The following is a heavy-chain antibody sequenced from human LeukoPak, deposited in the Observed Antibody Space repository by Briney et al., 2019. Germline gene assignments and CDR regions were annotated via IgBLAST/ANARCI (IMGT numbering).Heavy chain of an antibody. V-gene: IGHV1-2*02. Sequence: ASVKVSCKASGYTFTGYYMHWVRQAPGQGLEWMGWINPNSGGTNYAQKFQGRVTMTRDTSISTAYLQWSSLKASDTAMYYCARPGYGDDYYFDYWGQGTLVTVSS. CDR2: INPNSGGT. J-gene: IGHJ4*02. CDR3: ARPGYGDDYYFDY. CDR1: GYTFTGYY. D-gene: IGHD4-17*01.